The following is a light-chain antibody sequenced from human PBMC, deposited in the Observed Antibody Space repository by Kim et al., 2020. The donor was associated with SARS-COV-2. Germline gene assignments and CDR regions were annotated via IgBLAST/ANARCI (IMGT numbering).Light chain of an antibody. V-gene: IGLV1-44*01. CDR1: SSNIGNSA. CDR2: TND. CDR3: AAWDDSLTGHVV. Sequence: QPVLSQPPSASGTPGQRVTISCSGSSSNIGNSAVNWYQQLPGMAPKLLIYTNDRRPSGVPDRFSGSKSDTAASLAISGLQSEDEADYYCAAWDDSLTGHVVFGGGTQLTVL. J-gene: IGLJ2*01.